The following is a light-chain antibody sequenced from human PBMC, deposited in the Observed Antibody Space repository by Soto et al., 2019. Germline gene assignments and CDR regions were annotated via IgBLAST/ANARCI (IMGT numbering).Light chain of an antibody. J-gene: IGKJ4*01. CDR3: QQYGGSPLT. V-gene: IGKV3-20*01. CDR1: QSVTSSY. CDR2: GAS. Sequence: EIVLTQSPGTLSLSPGERATLSCRASQSVTSSYLAWYHFKPGQAPRLLIYGASSRATGIPDRFSGSGSGTDFTLTISSLEPEDFAVYYCQQYGGSPLTFGGGTKVEIK.